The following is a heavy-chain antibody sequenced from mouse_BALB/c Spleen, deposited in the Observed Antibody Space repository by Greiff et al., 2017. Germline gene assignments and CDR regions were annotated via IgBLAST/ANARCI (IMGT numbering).Heavy chain of an antibody. Sequence: EVQLVESGPGLVKPSQSLSLTCTVTGYSITSDYAWNWIRQFPGNKLEWMGYISYSGSTSYNPSLKSRISITRDTSKNQFFRQLNSVTTEDTATYYCARGGNYYGSSTFFFAYWGQGTLVTVSA. J-gene: IGHJ3*01. CDR3: ARGGNYYGSSTFFFAY. V-gene: IGHV3-2*02. D-gene: IGHD1-1*01. CDR2: ISYSGST. CDR1: GYSITSDYA.